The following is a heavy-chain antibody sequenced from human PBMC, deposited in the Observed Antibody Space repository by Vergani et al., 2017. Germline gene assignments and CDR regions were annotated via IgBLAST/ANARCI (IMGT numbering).Heavy chain of an antibody. Sequence: DVHLAESGGGFFQPGGPLRLPCSAFGISFNSYWMHWVRQVPGKGILWVSRSKSNGDFTAYADSVKGRFTFSRDNAQNTLDLQMNSLRVEDTGVYYCARARGIETCYRSNWLDSWGQGTLVTVSS. CDR1: GISFNSYW. V-gene: IGHV3-74*03. D-gene: IGHD3-9*01. J-gene: IGHJ5*01. CDR2: SKSNGDFT. CDR3: ARARGIETCYRSNWLDS.